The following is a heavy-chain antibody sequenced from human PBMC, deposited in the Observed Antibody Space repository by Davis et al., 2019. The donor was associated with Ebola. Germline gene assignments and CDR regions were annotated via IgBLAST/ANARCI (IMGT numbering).Heavy chain of an antibody. J-gene: IGHJ4*02. CDR3: TVRFDY. CDR2: ISGSGGST. Sequence: GESLKISCAASGFTFSSYAMSWVRQAPGKGLEWVSAISGSGGSTYYADSVKGRFTISRDNSKNTLYPQMNSLQTGDTAIYYCTVRFDYWGRGTLVTVSS. CDR1: GFTFSSYA. V-gene: IGHV3-23*01.